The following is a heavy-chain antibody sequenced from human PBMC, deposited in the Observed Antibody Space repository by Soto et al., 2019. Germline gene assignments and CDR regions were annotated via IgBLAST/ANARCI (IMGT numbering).Heavy chain of an antibody. J-gene: IGHJ3*02. CDR1: GYTFTSYY. V-gene: IGHV1-46*03. CDR2: INPSGGGT. CDR3: ARARAHYYGEGAFDI. Sequence: QVQLVHSGAEVKKPGATVKVSCKASGYTFTSYYMHWVRQAPGQRLEWMGIINPSGGGTSYAQKFQGRVTMTRDTSTRTVYTELSSLRSEDTAGYYCARARAHYYGEGAFDIWGQGTMVTVSS. D-gene: IGHD3-10*01.